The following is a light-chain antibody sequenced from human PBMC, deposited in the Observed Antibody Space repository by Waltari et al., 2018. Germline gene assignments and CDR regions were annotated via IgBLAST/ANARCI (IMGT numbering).Light chain of an antibody. J-gene: IGLJ3*02. CDR2: SNN. Sequence: QSVLTQPPSASGTPVQRVTISCPGSSSPIGSTTLTSYQQLPGTAPKLLIYSNNQRPSGVPDRFSGSKSGTSASLAISGLQSEDEADYYCAAWDDSLNGWVFGGGTKLTVL. CDR3: AAWDDSLNGWV. V-gene: IGLV1-44*01. CDR1: SSPIGSTT.